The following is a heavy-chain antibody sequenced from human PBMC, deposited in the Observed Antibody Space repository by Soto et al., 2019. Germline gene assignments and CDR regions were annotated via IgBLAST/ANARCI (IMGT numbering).Heavy chain of an antibody. CDR1: GFTFSNHW. J-gene: IGHJ6*02. CDR2: IKQDGSEK. Sequence: GGSLRLSCAASGFTFSNHWMSWVRQAPGKGLEWVANIKQDGSEKYYVDSVKGRFTISRDNAKNSLYLQMNSLRAEDTAVYYCARQQLYLYYYSMDVWGQGTTVTVSS. V-gene: IGHV3-7*05. CDR3: ARQQLYLYYYSMDV. D-gene: IGHD1-1*01.